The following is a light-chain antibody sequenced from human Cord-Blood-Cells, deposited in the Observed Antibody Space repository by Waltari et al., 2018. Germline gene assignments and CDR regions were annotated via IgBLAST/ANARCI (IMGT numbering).Light chain of an antibody. J-gene: IGLJ3*02. CDR3: SSYTSSSTLV. CDR1: RRAVGGYNY. CDR2: DVS. V-gene: IGLV2-14*03. Sequence: SALTQPASVSGSPGQSITISCTGTRRAVGGYNYVSWYQQHPGKAPKLMIYDVSNRPSGVSNRFSGSKSGNTASLTISGLQAEDEADYYCSSYTSSSTLVFGGGTKLTVL.